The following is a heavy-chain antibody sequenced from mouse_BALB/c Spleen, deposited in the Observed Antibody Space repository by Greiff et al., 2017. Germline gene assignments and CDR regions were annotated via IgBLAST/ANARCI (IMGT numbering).Heavy chain of an antibody. CDR2: ISDGGSYT. D-gene: IGHD2-4*01. CDR1: GFTFSDYY. CDR3: TRESDYDVPWFAY. J-gene: IGHJ3*01. V-gene: IGHV5-4*02. Sequence: EVMLVESGGGLVKPGGSLKLSCAASGFTFSDYYMYWVRQTPEKRLEWVATISDGGSYTYYPDSVKGRFTISRDNAKNNLYLQMSSLKSEDTAMYYCTRESDYDVPWFAYWGQGTLVTVSA.